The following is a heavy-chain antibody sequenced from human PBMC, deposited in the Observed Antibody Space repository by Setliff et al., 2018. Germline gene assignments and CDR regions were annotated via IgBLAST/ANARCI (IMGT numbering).Heavy chain of an antibody. J-gene: IGHJ5*02. CDR1: GGSISSYS. CDR3: AAVGIDAGGGWFDP. CDR2: IYYRGTT. Sequence: SETLSLTCSVSGGSISSYSWGWIRQPPGKGLEWIGYIYYRGTTNYNSSLKSRVTISIDMSKNQFSLKLSSATAADTAVYFCAAVGIDAGGGWFDPWGHGIPVTVSS. V-gene: IGHV4-59*01. D-gene: IGHD3-10*01.